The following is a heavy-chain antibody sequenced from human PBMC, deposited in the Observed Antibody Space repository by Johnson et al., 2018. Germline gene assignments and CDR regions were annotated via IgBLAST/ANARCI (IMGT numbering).Heavy chain of an antibody. CDR1: RFTFSTYW. J-gene: IGHJ4*02. V-gene: IGHV3-7*01. Sequence: VQLVESGGGLVQPGGSLRLSCAASRFTFSTYWMTWVRQAPGKGLEWVANIKQDGSQINYMDSVKGRFTSSRDNAKNSGYLQMNSLRDEDTAMYYCANKRDNGAQPQWGPGTLVTVS. CDR3: ANKRDNGAQPQ. D-gene: IGHD4/OR15-4a*01. CDR2: IKQDGSQI.